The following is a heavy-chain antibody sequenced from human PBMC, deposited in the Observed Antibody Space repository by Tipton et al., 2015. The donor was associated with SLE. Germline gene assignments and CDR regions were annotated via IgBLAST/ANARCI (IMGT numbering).Heavy chain of an antibody. CDR2: IYSSGST. V-gene: IGHV4-31*02. CDR1: GGSISSGGYY. J-gene: IGHJ2*01. CDR3: ARTPGGVQGQIGWYFDL. D-gene: IGHD3-10*01. Sequence: LRLSCTVSGGSISSGGYYWSWIRQHPGKGLEWIGYIYSSGSTAYNPSLKSRVTISVDTSKNQFSLKLSSVTAADTAVYYCARTPGGVQGQIGWYFDLWGRGTLVTVSS.